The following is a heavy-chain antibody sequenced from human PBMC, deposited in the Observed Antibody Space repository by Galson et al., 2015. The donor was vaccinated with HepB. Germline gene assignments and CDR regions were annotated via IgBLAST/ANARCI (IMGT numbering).Heavy chain of an antibody. J-gene: IGHJ4*02. V-gene: IGHV3-33*01. D-gene: IGHD5-18*01. Sequence: LRLSCAASGFTFSNYGMHWVRQAPGKGLEWVALIWKDGSNKYYADSVKGRYSISRDNSKNALYLQMNSLRAEDTAMYFCAREDRYTYIVSFDYWGQGARVTVSS. CDR1: GFTFSNYG. CDR3: AREDRYTYIVSFDY. CDR2: IWKDGSNK.